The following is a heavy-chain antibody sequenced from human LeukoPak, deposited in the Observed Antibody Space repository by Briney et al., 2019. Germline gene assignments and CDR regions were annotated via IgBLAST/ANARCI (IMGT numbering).Heavy chain of an antibody. D-gene: IGHD3-9*01. CDR3: ARGRAYYDILTGHLGY. J-gene: IGHJ4*02. CDR2: INGDESST. Sequence: GGSLRLSCAASAFTFNTYWMHWVRQVPGRGLEWVSRINGDESSTNYADSVKGRFTISRDNAKDTLYLHMNSLTAEDTAVYYCARGRAYYDILTGHLGYWGQGTLDTVSS. V-gene: IGHV3-74*01. CDR1: AFTFNTYW.